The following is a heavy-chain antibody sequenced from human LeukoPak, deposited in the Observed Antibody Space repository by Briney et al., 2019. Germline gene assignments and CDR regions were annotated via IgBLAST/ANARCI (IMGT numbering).Heavy chain of an antibody. V-gene: IGHV3-66*02. CDR1: GVTVSSNY. Sequence: GGSLRLSCAASGVTVSSNYMSVGRQAPGKGLEWVSVIYSGGTTYYAASAKDRFTISRDNSKNTLYLQMNSLRAADTAVYYCARDGYYYDRSGYYYSLDYWGQGTLVTVSS. D-gene: IGHD3-22*01. J-gene: IGHJ4*02. CDR3: ARDGYYYDRSGYYYSLDY. CDR2: IYSGGTT.